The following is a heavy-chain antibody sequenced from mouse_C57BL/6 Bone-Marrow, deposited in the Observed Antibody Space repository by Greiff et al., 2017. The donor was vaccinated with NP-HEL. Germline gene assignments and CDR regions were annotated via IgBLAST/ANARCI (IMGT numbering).Heavy chain of an antibody. CDR2: IYPGSGST. J-gene: IGHJ1*03. CDR1: GYPFTSYW. V-gene: IGHV1-55*01. D-gene: IGHD2-5*01. Sequence: VQLQQPGAELVKPGASVKMSCKASGYPFTSYWITWVKQRPGQGLEWIGDIYPGSGSTNYNEKFKSKATLTVDTSSSTAYMQLSSLTSEDSAVYYCARSNCWYFDVWGTGTTVTVSS. CDR3: ARSNCWYFDV.